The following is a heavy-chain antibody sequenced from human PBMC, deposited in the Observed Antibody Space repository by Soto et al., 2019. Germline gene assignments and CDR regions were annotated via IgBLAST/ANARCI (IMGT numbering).Heavy chain of an antibody. CDR1: GGSISSGAYY. V-gene: IGHV4-31*03. D-gene: IGHD4-4*01. CDR2: IFYTGST. CDR3: ARGSVTTVKVWENSFDP. J-gene: IGHJ5*02. Sequence: SETLSLTCTVSGGSISSGAYYWSWVRQHPGKGLEWIGYIFYTGSTYYNPSLKSRVMISVDTSKNQFSLNLSSVTAADTAVYYCARGSVTTVKVWENSFDPWGQGTLVTVS.